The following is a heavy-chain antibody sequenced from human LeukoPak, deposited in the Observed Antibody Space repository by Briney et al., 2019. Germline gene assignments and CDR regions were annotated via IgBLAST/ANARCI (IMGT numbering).Heavy chain of an antibody. CDR2: IKSKTDGETT. Sequence: GGSLRLSCAASGFIFNYAWMTWVRQAPGKGLEWVGRIKSKTDGETTDYAAPVEGRFTISRDDSKNTLYLQMNSLKTEDTAVYYCTAVRCGNFWTLGYWGQGTLVTVSS. D-gene: IGHD1-26*01. CDR1: GFIFNYAW. CDR3: TAVRCGNFWTLGY. V-gene: IGHV3-15*01. J-gene: IGHJ4*02.